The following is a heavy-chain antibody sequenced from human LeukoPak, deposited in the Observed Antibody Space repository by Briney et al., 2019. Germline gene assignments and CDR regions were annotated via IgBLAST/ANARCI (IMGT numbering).Heavy chain of an antibody. CDR3: ARQTSSSSRVDF. V-gene: IGHV5-51*01. CDR2: IYPGDSDT. J-gene: IGHJ4*02. D-gene: IGHD6-6*01. CDR1: GYMFSNYR. Sequence: GESLKISCKGSGYMFSNYRIGWVRQMPGKSLEWMVTIYPGDSDTTYSPSFQGQVTISADKSISTAYLQWNSLKASDTAMYFCARQTSSSSRVDFWGQGTLVTVSS.